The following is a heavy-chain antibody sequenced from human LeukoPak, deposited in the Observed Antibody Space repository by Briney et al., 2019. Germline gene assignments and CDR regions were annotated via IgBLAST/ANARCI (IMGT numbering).Heavy chain of an antibody. CDR2: KSDSSR. CDR1: GFTFSSYW. D-gene: IGHD6-13*01. V-gene: IGHV3-74*01. J-gene: IGHJ6*03. CDR3: AKVGYSSSWYVFRYYYDYMDV. Sequence: GGSLRLSCAASGFTFSSYWMHWVRQTPGKGLVWVSRKSDSSRIYADSEKVRFSISRDNDRTTLHFQMNSLRAEDTAVYYCAKVGYSSSWYVFRYYYDYMDVWGKGTTVTVSS.